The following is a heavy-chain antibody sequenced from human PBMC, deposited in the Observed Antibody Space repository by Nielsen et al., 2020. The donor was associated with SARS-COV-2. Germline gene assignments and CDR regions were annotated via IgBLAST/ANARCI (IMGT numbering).Heavy chain of an antibody. J-gene: IGHJ4*02. CDR1: GFTLTSYA. CDR2: IGAGGVSR. CDR3: VRGLQVPNGLAHR. D-gene: IGHD3-16*01. Sequence: GRSLRLSCAASGFTLTSYAMNWVRQAPGKGLEWVSNIGAGGVSRDYADSVTGRFTISRDNSKNTMYLQMNSLRAEDTAKYYCVRGLQVPNGLAHRWGQGALVTVSS. V-gene: IGHV3-23*01.